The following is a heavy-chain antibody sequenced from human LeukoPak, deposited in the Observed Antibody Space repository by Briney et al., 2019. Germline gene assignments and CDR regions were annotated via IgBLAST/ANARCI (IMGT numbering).Heavy chain of an antibody. Sequence: PGGSLRLSCAASGFTVSSHYMSWVRQAPGKGLEWVSIIYSGGSTYYADSVKGRFPISRDNSKNALYLQMNSLRGEDTAVYYCARAVPAASFYWGQGSLVTVSS. D-gene: IGHD2-2*01. CDR1: GFTVSSHY. CDR2: IYSGGST. J-gene: IGHJ4*02. CDR3: ARAVPAASFY. V-gene: IGHV3-66*01.